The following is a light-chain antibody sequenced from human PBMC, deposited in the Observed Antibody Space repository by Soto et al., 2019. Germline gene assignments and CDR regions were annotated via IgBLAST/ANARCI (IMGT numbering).Light chain of an antibody. CDR1: QSISSSY. CDR2: GAS. J-gene: IGKJ2*01. V-gene: IGKV3-20*01. CDR3: QQYGSSPPYT. Sequence: EIVLTQSPGTLSLSPGERATLSCSASQSISSSYLAWYQQKPGQAPRLLIYGASNRATGIPDRFSGSGSGTDFTLPISRLEPEDFAVYYCQQYGSSPPYTFGQGTKLEIK.